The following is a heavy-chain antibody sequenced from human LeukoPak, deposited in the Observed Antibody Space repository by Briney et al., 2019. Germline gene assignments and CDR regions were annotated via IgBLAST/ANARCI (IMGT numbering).Heavy chain of an antibody. CDR3: ARASDPYFDY. CDR2: ISSSSSYI. CDR1: GFTFSSYS. J-gene: IGHJ4*02. V-gene: IGHV3-21*01. Sequence: GGSLRLSCAASGFTFSSYSMNWDRQAPGKGLEWVSSISSSSSYIYYADSVKGRFTISRDNAKNSLYLQMDSLRAEDTAVYYCARASDPYFDYWGQGTLVTVSS.